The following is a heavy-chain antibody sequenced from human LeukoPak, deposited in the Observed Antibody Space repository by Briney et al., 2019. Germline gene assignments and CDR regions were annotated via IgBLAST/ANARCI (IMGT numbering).Heavy chain of an antibody. D-gene: IGHD3-16*01. CDR3: ARETSQKGAHYMDV. J-gene: IGHJ6*03. V-gene: IGHV4-59*01. CDR1: GGSISSYY. Sequence: SETLSLTCTVSGGSISSYYWSWIRQPPEKGLEWIGYVYYSGNTNYNPSPKSRVTISVDTSKNQFSLKLSSVTAADTAVYYCARETSQKGAHYMDVWGKGTTVTISS. CDR2: VYYSGNT.